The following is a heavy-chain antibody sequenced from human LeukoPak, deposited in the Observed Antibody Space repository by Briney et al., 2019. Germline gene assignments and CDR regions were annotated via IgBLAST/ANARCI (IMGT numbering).Heavy chain of an antibody. CDR1: GGSISSGSYY. V-gene: IGHV4-61*02. CDR3: ARDVTVADT. D-gene: IGHD6-19*01. J-gene: IGHJ4*02. Sequence: SETLSLTCTVSGGSISSGSYYWSWIRQPAGKGLEWIGRIYTSGSTNYNPSLKSRVTISVDTSKNQFSLKLSSVTAADTAVYYCARDVTVADTWGQGTLVTVSS. CDR2: IYTSGST.